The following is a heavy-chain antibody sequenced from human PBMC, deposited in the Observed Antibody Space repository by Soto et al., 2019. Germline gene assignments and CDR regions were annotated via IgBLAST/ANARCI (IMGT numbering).Heavy chain of an antibody. D-gene: IGHD6-13*01. CDR2: ISGSGGST. CDR1: GFTFSSYA. V-gene: IGHV3-23*01. J-gene: IGHJ6*02. CDR3: AQTGPYSSSWYRAVGVAYYGMDV. Sequence: EVQLLESGGGLVQPGGSLRLSCAASGFTFSSYAMSWVRQAPGKGLEWVSAISGSGGSTYYADSVKGRFTISRDNSKNTLYLQMNSLRAEDTAVYYCAQTGPYSSSWYRAVGVAYYGMDVWGQGTTVTVSS.